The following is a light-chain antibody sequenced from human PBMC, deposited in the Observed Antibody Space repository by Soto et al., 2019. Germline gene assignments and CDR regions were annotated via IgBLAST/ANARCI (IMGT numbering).Light chain of an antibody. CDR1: QSISSW. CDR3: QQYNSYSPET. Sequence: DIQMTQSPSTLSASVGDRVTITCRARQSISSWLAWYQQKPGKAPKLLIYDASSLESGVPSRFSGSGSGTEFTLTISSLQPDDFATYYCQQYNSYSPETFGQGTKVEIK. J-gene: IGKJ1*01. V-gene: IGKV1-5*01. CDR2: DAS.